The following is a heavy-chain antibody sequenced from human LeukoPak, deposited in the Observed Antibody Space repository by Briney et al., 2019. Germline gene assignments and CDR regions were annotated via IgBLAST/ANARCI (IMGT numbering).Heavy chain of an antibody. V-gene: IGHV3-30*18. CDR2: ISYDGSNK. J-gene: IGHJ3*02. Sequence: GGSLRLSCAASGFTFSSYAMSWVRQAPGKGLEWVAVISYDGSNKYYADSVKGRFTISRDNSKNTLYLQMNSLRAEDTAVYYCAKDLVIAVAGKRSAFDIWGQGTMVTVSS. CDR3: AKDLVIAVAGKRSAFDI. CDR1: GFTFSSYA. D-gene: IGHD6-19*01.